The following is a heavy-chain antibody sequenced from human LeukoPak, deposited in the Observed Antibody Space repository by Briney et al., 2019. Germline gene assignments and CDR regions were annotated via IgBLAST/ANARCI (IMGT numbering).Heavy chain of an antibody. D-gene: IGHD6-13*01. CDR1: EVNVGNKY. Sequence: YLRLSYADSEVNVGNKYMSWVRQATGKGLEWVSSIFSGGNTEYADSVKGRFTISRDNSKNTVFLQMNSLRVVDTAVYYCTGSSGSWYAYWGQGTPVTVSS. J-gene: IGHJ4*02. CDR3: TGSSGSWYAY. V-gene: IGHV3-53*01. CDR2: IFSGGNT.